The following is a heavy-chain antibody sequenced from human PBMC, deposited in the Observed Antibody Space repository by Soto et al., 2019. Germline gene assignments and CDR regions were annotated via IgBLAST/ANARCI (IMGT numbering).Heavy chain of an antibody. V-gene: IGHV3-33*01. Sequence: GGSMRLSCGASGFTFSSYCMHWVRQAPGKGLEWVAVIWYDGSNKYYADSVKGRFTISRDNSKNTLYLQMNSLRAEDTAVYYCVYGSGSTFYYYYGMDVWGQGTTVTVSS. J-gene: IGHJ6*02. CDR1: GFTFSSYC. CDR3: VYGSGSTFYYYYGMDV. D-gene: IGHD3-10*01. CDR2: IWYDGSNK.